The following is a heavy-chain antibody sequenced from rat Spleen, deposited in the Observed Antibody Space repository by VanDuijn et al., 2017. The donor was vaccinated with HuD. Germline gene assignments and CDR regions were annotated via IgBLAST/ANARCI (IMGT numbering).Heavy chain of an antibody. D-gene: IGHD1-12*02. CDR2: ISTGGDNT. J-gene: IGHJ2*01. CDR3: TTDTFYDGTYYPGGFDY. CDR1: GFTFSNYY. Sequence: EVQLVESGGGLVQPGRSLKLSCAASGFTFSNYYMAWVRQAPTKGLEWVAYISTGGDNTYYRDSVKGRFTISRDNAKSTLYLQLDSLRSEDTATYYCTTDTFYDGTYYPGGFDYWGQGVMVTVFS. V-gene: IGHV5-27*01.